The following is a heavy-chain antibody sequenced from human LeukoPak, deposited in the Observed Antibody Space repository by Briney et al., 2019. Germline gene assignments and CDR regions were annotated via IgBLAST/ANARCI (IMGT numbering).Heavy chain of an antibody. J-gene: IGHJ6*03. D-gene: IGHD4-17*01. CDR3: ARGLGDYVHYYYYMDV. V-gene: IGHV3-23*01. CDR2: ISESGSNT. Sequence: GGSLRLSCAGSGFTFSNYAMNWVRQAPGKGLEWVSSISESGSNTDYADSVKGRFTISRDNSKNTLYLQMNSLRAEDTAVYYCARGLGDYVHYYYYMDVRGKGTTVTVSS. CDR1: GFTFSNYA.